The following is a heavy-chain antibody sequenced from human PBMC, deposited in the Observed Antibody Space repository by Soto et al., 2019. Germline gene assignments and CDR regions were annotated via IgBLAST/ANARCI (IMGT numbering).Heavy chain of an antibody. Sequence: SETLSLTCAVSGGSISSGGYSWSWIRQPPGKGLEWIGYIYHSGSTYYNPSLKSRVTISVDRSKNQFSLKLSSVTAADAAVYYCARAPVVSNWFDPWGQGTLVTVSS. V-gene: IGHV4-30-2*01. CDR1: GGSISSGGYS. D-gene: IGHD2-15*01. CDR2: IYHSGST. J-gene: IGHJ5*02. CDR3: ARAPVVSNWFDP.